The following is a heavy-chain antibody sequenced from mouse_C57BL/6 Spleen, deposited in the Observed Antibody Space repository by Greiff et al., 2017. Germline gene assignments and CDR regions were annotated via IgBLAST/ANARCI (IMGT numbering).Heavy chain of an antibody. CDR2: ISGGGGNT. CDR1: GFTFSSYT. CDR3: ARHDNWAGFAY. D-gene: IGHD4-1*01. Sequence: EVQGVESGGGLVKPGGSLKLSCAASGFTFSSYTMSWVRQTPEKRLEWVATISGGGGNTYYPDSVKGRFTISRENAKNTLYLQMSSLRSEDTALYYCARHDNWAGFAYWGQGTLVTVSA. J-gene: IGHJ3*01. V-gene: IGHV5-9*01.